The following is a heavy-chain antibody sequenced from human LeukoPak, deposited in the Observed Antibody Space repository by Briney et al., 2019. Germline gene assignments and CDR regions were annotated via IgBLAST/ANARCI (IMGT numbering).Heavy chain of an antibody. V-gene: IGHV1-2*06. CDR3: AREEGDYGSGSYYDV. J-gene: IGHJ1*01. CDR1: GYTFTGYY. CDR2: INPSNGGA. Sequence: ASVQVSCKASGYTFTGYYIHWVRQAPGQGLEWMGRINPSNGGADFAQEFQGGVTMTRDTSISTAYMELSGLTSDDTAVFYCAREEGDYGSGSYYDVWGQGTLVTVSS. D-gene: IGHD3-10*01.